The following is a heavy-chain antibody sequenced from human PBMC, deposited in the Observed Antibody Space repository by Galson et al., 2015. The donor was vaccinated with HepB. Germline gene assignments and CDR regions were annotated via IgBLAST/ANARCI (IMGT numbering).Heavy chain of an antibody. CDR2: LFHSGST. Sequence: ETLSLTCTVSGYSTSSGYYWGWIRQPPGKGLEWIGSLFHSGSTYYNPSLKSRVTISVDTSKNQFSLKLSSVTAADTAVYYCAKIVGATPFRYFESWGQGTLVTVSS. J-gene: IGHJ4*02. V-gene: IGHV4-38-2*02. CDR3: AKIVGATPFRYFES. CDR1: GYSTSSGYY. D-gene: IGHD1-26*01.